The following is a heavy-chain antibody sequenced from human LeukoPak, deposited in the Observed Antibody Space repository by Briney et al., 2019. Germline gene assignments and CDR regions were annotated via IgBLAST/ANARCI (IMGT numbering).Heavy chain of an antibody. Sequence: PSETLSLTCAVYGGSFSYYYWSWIRQPPRKGLEWIGEINHSGITNYNPSLKSRVTISADTSKNQFSLKLTSVTAADTAVYYCANPARDFADSGAITWWGQGTLVTVSS. V-gene: IGHV4-34*01. CDR1: GGSFSYYY. CDR3: ANPARDFADSGAITW. CDR2: INHSGIT. D-gene: IGHD4-17*01. J-gene: IGHJ4*02.